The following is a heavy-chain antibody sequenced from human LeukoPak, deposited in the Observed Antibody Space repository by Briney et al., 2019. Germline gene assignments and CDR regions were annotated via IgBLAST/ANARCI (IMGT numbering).Heavy chain of an antibody. CDR3: ARSWEPGLRFDP. J-gene: IGHJ5*02. D-gene: IGHD1-26*01. Sequence: ASVKVSCKASGYTFTSYYMHWVRQAPGQGLEWMGIINPSGGSTSYAQKFQGRVAMTRDTSTSTVYMELSSLRSEDTAVYYCARSWEPGLRFDPWGQGTLVTVSS. V-gene: IGHV1-46*01. CDR2: INPSGGST. CDR1: GYTFTSYY.